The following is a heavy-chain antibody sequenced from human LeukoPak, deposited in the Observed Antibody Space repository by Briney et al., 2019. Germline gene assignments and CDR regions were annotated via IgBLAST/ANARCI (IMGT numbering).Heavy chain of an antibody. D-gene: IGHD3-10*01. J-gene: IGHJ4*02. CDR2: IKQDGSDK. CDR1: GFSFSTYW. Sequence: GGSLRLSCAASGFSFSTYWMSWVRQAPGKGLQWMASIKQDGSDKYYVDSVMGRFTISRDNAKNSLYLQMNSLRAEDTAVYYCARARITLAREVIIIAEYWGQGTLVTVSS. CDR3: ARARITLAREVIIIAEY. V-gene: IGHV3-7*03.